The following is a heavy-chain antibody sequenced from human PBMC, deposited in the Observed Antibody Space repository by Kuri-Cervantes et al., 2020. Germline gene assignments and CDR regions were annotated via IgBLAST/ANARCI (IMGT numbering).Heavy chain of an antibody. J-gene: IGHJ3*02. CDR1: GFTFSSYG. V-gene: IGHV3-30*03. CDR3: SILSPGTTWAFDI. Sequence: GGSLRLSCAASGFTFSSYGMHWVRQAPGKGLERVAVISYDGSNKYYADSAKGRFTISRDNSKNTLYLQMNSLRAEDTAVYYCSILSPGTTWAFDIWGQGTMVTVSS. D-gene: IGHD1-7*01. CDR2: ISYDGSNK.